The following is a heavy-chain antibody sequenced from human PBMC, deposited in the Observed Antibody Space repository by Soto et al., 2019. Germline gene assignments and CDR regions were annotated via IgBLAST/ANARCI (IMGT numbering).Heavy chain of an antibody. J-gene: IGHJ4*02. CDR1: GGSISSSSYF. CDR3: SRHDYGDYVFDY. D-gene: IGHD4-17*01. Sequence: PSETLSLTCTVSGGSISSSSYFWGWIRQPPGKGLEWIGSIYYSGNTHCNPSLKSRVTISVDTSKNQFSLKLSSVTAADTAVYYCSRHDYGDYVFDYWGQGTLVTVSS. V-gene: IGHV4-39*01. CDR2: IYYSGNT.